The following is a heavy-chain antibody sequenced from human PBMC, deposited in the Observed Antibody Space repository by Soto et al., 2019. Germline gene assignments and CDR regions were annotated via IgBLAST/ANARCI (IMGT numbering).Heavy chain of an antibody. CDR2: INPNSGGT. D-gene: IGHD2-2*01. V-gene: IGHV1-2*02. J-gene: IGHJ4*02. Sequence: GASVKFSCKASGYTFTGYYMHWVRQAPGQGLEWMGWINPNSGGTNYAQKFQGRVTMTRDTSISTAYMELSRLRSDDTAVYYCARELRAQALVVPAAIGSSTVGYWGQGTLVTVSS. CDR1: GYTFTGYY. CDR3: ARELRAQALVVPAAIGSSTVGY.